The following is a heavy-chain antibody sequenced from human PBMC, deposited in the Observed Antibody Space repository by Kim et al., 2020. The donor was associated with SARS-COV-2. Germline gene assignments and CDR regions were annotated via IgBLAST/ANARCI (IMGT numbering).Heavy chain of an antibody. Sequence: RYSPSFQGQVTISADKSISTAYLQWSSLKASDTAMYYCARHVSVAAAGTLWGQGTLVTVSS. D-gene: IGHD6-13*01. J-gene: IGHJ4*02. V-gene: IGHV5-51*01. CDR3: ARHVSVAAAGTL.